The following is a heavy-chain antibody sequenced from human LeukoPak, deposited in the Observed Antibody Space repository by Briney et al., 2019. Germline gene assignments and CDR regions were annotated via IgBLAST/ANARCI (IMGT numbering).Heavy chain of an antibody. Sequence: SVKVSCKASGGTFSSYAISWVRQAPGQGLEWMGGIIPTFGTANYAQKFQGRVTITTDESTSTAYMELSSLRSEDTAVYYCARGAYYYYYMDVWGKGTTVTVSS. J-gene: IGHJ6*03. CDR2: IIPTFGTA. CDR3: ARGAYYYYYMDV. CDR1: GGTFSSYA. V-gene: IGHV1-69*05.